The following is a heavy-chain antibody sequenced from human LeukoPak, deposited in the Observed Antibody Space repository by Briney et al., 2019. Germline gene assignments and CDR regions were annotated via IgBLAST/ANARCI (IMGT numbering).Heavy chain of an antibody. J-gene: IGHJ4*02. Sequence: GGTLRLSCAASGFTFSSYWMSWVRQAPGKGLEWVANIKQDGSEKYYVDSVKGRFTISRDNAKNSLYLQMNSLRAEDTAVYYCARVITGYYYDSSGYYGDYWGQGTLVTVSS. CDR2: IKQDGSEK. CDR3: ARVITGYYYDSSGYYGDY. V-gene: IGHV3-7*01. D-gene: IGHD3-22*01. CDR1: GFTFSSYW.